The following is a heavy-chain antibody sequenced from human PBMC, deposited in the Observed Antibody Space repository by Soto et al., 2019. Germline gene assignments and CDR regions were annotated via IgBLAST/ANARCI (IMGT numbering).Heavy chain of an antibody. Sequence: QITLKESGPTLVKPTQTLTLTCTFSGFSLSTSGVGVAWIRQPPGKALEWLALIYWDDDKRYSPSLKSRLTISKDTSKNQVVLTMTKMDPVDTATYYCAHGTEKFDPWGQGTLVTVSS. V-gene: IGHV2-5*02. J-gene: IGHJ5*02. CDR2: IYWDDDK. CDR1: GFSLSTSGVG. CDR3: AHGTEKFDP.